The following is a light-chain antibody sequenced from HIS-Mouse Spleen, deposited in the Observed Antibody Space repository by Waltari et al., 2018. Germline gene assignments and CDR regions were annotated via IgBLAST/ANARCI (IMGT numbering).Light chain of an antibody. V-gene: IGLV6-57*04. CDR2: EDN. CDR3: QSYDSSNLV. Sequence: NFMLTQPHSVSESPGKTVTISRTRSSGSIASNYVQWYQQRPGSAPTPVIYEDNQRPPGVPDRFSGSIDSSSNSASLTISGLKTEDEADYYCQSYDSSNLVFGGGTKLTVL. J-gene: IGLJ3*02. CDR1: SGSIASNY.